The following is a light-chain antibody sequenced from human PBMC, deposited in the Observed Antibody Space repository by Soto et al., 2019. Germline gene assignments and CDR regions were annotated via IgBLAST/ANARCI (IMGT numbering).Light chain of an antibody. Sequence: QSALTQPASVSGSPGQSITISCTGTSSDIGAYDYVSWFQQYSGKAPTLIIYEVRFRPSGVSSRFSGSKSDNTASLTISGLQTEDEADYYCGSYASATLIFGGGTKVTVL. CDR3: GSYASATLI. V-gene: IGLV2-14*03. J-gene: IGLJ2*01. CDR2: EVR. CDR1: SSDIGAYDY.